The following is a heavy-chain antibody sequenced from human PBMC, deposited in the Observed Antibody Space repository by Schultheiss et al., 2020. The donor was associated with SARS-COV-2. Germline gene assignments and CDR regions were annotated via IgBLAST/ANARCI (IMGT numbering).Heavy chain of an antibody. J-gene: IGHJ6*02. CDR3: AKESYGMDV. V-gene: IGHV3-30-3*01. Sequence: GGSLRLSCAASGFTFSSYAMHWVRQAPGKGLEWVAVISYDGSNKYYADSVKGRFTISRDNSKNTLYLQMNSLRAEDTALYYCAKESYGMDVWGQGTTVTVSS. CDR2: ISYDGSNK. CDR1: GFTFSSYA.